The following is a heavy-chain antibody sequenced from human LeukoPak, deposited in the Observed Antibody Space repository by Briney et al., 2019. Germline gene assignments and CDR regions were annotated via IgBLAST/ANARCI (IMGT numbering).Heavy chain of an antibody. Sequence: SETLSLTCTVSGGSISSYYWSWIRQPPGKGLEWIGYIYYSGSTNYNPSLKSRVTISVDTSKNQFSLKLSSVTAADTAVYYRARAGYYYDSSGYHGDAFDIWGQGTMVTVSS. CDR1: GGSISSYY. V-gene: IGHV4-59*01. J-gene: IGHJ3*02. D-gene: IGHD3-22*01. CDR3: ARAGYYYDSSGYHGDAFDI. CDR2: IYYSGST.